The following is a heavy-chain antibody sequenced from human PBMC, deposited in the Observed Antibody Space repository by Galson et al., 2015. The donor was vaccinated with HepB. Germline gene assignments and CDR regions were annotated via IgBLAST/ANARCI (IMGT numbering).Heavy chain of an antibody. V-gene: IGHV3-7*03. D-gene: IGHD6-6*01. CDR1: GFTLSDYW. Sequence: SVRLSCAASGFTLSDYWMSWVRQAPGKGLEWVANIKEDGSETHYVDSVKGRFIISRDNAKNSLYLRISSLRAEDTAVYYCARERDRSSSGSLLNYWGQGTLVTVSS. CDR2: IKEDGSET. CDR3: ARERDRSSSGSLLNY. J-gene: IGHJ4*02.